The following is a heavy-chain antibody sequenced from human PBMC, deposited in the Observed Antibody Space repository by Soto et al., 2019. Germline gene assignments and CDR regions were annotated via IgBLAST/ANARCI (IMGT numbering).Heavy chain of an antibody. CDR1: GFTFSSYG. CDR3: AREGYCSGGSCYGLDY. CDR2: IWYDRSNK. V-gene: IGHV3-33*01. D-gene: IGHD2-15*01. J-gene: IGHJ4*02. Sequence: QVQLVESGGGVVQPGRSLRLSCAASGFTFSSYGMHWVRQAPGKGLEWVAVIWYDRSNKYYADSVKGRFTISRDNSKNTLYLQMNSLRAEDTAVYYCAREGYCSGGSCYGLDYWGQGTLVTVSS.